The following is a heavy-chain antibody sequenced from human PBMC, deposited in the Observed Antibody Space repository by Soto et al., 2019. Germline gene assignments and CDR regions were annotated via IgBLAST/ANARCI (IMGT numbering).Heavy chain of an antibody. CDR3: ATSQKGYNWNYFDH. D-gene: IGHD1-20*01. CDR2: VFYTGFT. CDR1: GASISGSYYY. J-gene: IGHJ4*02. V-gene: IGHV4-39*01. Sequence: SETLSLTCAVSGASISGSYYYWAWLRQAPGKGPEWIGSVFYTGFTSYNPSLESRVSVSVDTSKSQFSLKLSAVTAADTAVYYCATSQKGYNWNYFDHWGQGALVTVSS.